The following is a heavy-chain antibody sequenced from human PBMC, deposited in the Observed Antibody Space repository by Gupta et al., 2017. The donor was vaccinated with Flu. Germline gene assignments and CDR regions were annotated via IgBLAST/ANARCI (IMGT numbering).Heavy chain of an antibody. V-gene: IGHV2-5*02. D-gene: IGHD6-19*01. Sequence: QITLKESGPTLVKPTQTLTLTCTFSGFSLSTSGVGVGWIRQPPGKALEWIALIYWDADKRHSPALKSRLTINKDTPKKKGVLTMTKMEPVDTATYYFAYRLMKVAEFDYGGQGTLVTVSS. J-gene: IGHJ4*02. CDR2: IYWDADK. CDR3: AYRLMKVAEFDY. CDR1: GFSLSTSGVG.